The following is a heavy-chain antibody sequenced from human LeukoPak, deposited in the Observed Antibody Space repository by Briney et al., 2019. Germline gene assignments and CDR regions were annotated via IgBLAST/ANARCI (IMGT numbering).Heavy chain of an antibody. V-gene: IGHV3-21*01. Sequence: GGSLRLSCAASGFTFSSYSMNWVRQAPGKGLEWVSSISSSSSYIYYADSVKGRFTISRDNAKNSLYLQMNSLRAEDTAVYYCARDRGSYDHDAFDIWGQGTMVTVSS. D-gene: IGHD3-16*01. CDR3: ARDRGSYDHDAFDI. CDR1: GFTFSSYS. J-gene: IGHJ3*02. CDR2: ISSSSSYI.